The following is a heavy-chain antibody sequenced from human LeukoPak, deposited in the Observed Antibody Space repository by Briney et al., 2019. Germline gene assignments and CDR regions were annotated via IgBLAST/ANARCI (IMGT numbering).Heavy chain of an antibody. J-gene: IGHJ4*02. D-gene: IGHD5-12*01. Sequence: GASVKVSCKGSGYTFTSYDINWVRQATGQGLEWMGWMNPNSGNTGYAQKFQGRVTITRNTYISTAYMELSSLRSEDTAVYYCARGQGGYSGYDTFDYWGQGTLVTVSS. V-gene: IGHV1-8*01. CDR3: ARGQGGYSGYDTFDY. CDR1: GYTFTSYD. CDR2: MNPNSGNT.